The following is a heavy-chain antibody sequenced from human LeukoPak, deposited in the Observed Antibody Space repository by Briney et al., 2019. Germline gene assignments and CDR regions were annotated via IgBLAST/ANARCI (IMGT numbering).Heavy chain of an antibody. CDR1: GFISSTSA. J-gene: IGHJ4*03. CDR2: INSVGSHI. D-gene: IGHD1-26*01. V-gene: IGHV3-21*01. Sequence: TGGSLRLSCSASGFISSTSAMNWVRQAPGKGLEWVSSINSVGSHIYYRDSVKGRFTISRDNAKNSVYLQMNNLRAADTALYYCTRDPAYYLRYGYFDYWGQGILVTVSS. CDR3: TRDPAYYLRYGYFDY.